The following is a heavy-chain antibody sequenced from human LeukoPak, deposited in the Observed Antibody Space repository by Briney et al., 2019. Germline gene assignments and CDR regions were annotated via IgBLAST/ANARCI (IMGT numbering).Heavy chain of an antibody. CDR1: GGSISSSNW. V-gene: IGHV4-4*02. D-gene: IGHD3-9*01. Sequence: SETLSLTCAVSGGSISSSNWWSWVRQPPGKGLEWIGEIYHSGSTNYNPSLKSRVTISVDKSKNQFSLKLSSVTAADTAVYYCARGYDILTGPLYYFDYWGQGTLVTVSS. CDR3: ARGYDILTGPLYYFDY. J-gene: IGHJ4*02. CDR2: IYHSGST.